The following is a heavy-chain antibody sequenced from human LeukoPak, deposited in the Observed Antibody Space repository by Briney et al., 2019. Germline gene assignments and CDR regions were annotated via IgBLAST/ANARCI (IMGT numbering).Heavy chain of an antibody. V-gene: IGHV4-4*07. CDR3: ARGVLYDFWSGYSHYFDY. CDR2: IYTSGST. D-gene: IGHD3-3*01. J-gene: IGHJ4*02. Sequence: PSETLSLTCTVSGGSISSYYWSWIRQPAGKGLEWIGRIYTSGSTNYNPSLKSRVTMSVDTSKNQFSLKLSSVTAADTAVYYCARGVLYDFWSGYSHYFDYWGQGTLVTVPS. CDR1: GGSISSYY.